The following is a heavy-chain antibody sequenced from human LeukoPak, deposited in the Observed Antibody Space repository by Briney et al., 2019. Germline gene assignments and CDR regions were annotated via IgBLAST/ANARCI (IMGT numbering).Heavy chain of an antibody. CDR2: IYHSGST. CDR3: ARGRTYYYDSSGYFGAFDI. CDR1: GGSISSGGYS. Sequence: SETLSLTCAVSGGSISSGGYSWTWIRQPPGKGLEWIGYIYHSGSTYYNPSLKNRVTISVDRSKNQFSLKLSSVTAADTAVYYCARGRTYYYDSSGYFGAFDIWGQGTMVTVSS. J-gene: IGHJ3*02. V-gene: IGHV4-30-2*01. D-gene: IGHD3-22*01.